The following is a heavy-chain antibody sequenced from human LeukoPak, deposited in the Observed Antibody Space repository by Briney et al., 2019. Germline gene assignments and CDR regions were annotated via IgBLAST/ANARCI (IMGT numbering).Heavy chain of an antibody. CDR3: ARAGDTAMAYYFDY. V-gene: IGHV3-48*04. D-gene: IGHD5-18*01. J-gene: IGHJ4*02. CDR2: ISSSSSTI. CDR1: GCTFSSYS. Sequence: GGSLRLSCAASGCTFSSYSMNWVRQAPGKGLEWVSYISSSSSTIYYADSVKGRFTISRDNAKNSLYLQMNSLRAEDTAVYYCARAGDTAMAYYFDYWGQGTLVTVSS.